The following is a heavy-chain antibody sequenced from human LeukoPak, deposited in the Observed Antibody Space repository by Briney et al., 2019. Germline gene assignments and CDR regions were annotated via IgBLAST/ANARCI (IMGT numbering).Heavy chain of an antibody. J-gene: IGHJ4*02. Sequence: ASVKVSCKASGYTFTGYYMHWVRQAPGQGLEWMGWINPNSGGTNYAQKFQGRVTMTRDTSISTAYMELSRLRSDDTAVYYCARESDDYDSSGYYSYWGQGTLVTVSS. CDR3: ARESDDYDSSGYYSY. CDR1: GYTFTGYY. D-gene: IGHD3-22*01. CDR2: INPNSGGT. V-gene: IGHV1-2*02.